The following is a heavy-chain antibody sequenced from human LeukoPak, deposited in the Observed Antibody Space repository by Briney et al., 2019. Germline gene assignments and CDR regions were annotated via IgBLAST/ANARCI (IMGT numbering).Heavy chain of an antibody. CDR1: GYTSPSYG. CDR3: ARVVVAAAADAFDI. Sequence: ASVKVSCKASGYTSPSYGISCVRQAPAQGLEWMGWISEYNGHTKYAQKLEGRVTMTADTSTSTDYMELRSPRSDVSAVYYCARVVVAAAADAFDIWGQGTMVTVSS. D-gene: IGHD2-15*01. V-gene: IGHV1-18*01. CDR2: ISEYNGHT. J-gene: IGHJ3*02.